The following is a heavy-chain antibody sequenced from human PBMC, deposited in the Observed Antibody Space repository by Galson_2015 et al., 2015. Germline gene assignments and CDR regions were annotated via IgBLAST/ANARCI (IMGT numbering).Heavy chain of an antibody. CDR3: ASQGDYYDSSGSTLGIGYFDY. V-gene: IGHV3-7*03. CDR1: GFTFSSYW. J-gene: IGHJ4*02. Sequence: SLRLSCAASGFTFSSYWMSWVRQAPGKGLEWVANIKQDGSEKYYVDSVKGRFTISRDNAKNSLYLQMNSLRAEDTAVYYCASQGDYYDSSGSTLGIGYFDYWGPGTLVTVSS. D-gene: IGHD3-22*01. CDR2: IKQDGSEK.